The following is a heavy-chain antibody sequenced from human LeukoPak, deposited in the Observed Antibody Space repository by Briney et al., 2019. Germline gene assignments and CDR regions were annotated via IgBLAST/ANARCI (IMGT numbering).Heavy chain of an antibody. J-gene: IGHJ4*02. D-gene: IGHD6-19*01. CDR1: GYTFTSYA. CDR3: ARGGWLGHFDY. CDR2: INAGNGNT. V-gene: IGHV1-3*01. Sequence: ASVKVSCKASGYTFTSYAMHWVRQAPGQRLEWMGWINAGNGNTRYSQKFQGRVTITRDTSASTAYMELSSLRSEDTAVYYCARGGWLGHFDYWGQGTLVTVSS.